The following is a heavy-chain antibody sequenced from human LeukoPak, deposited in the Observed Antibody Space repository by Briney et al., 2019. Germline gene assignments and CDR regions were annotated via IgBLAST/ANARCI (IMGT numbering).Heavy chain of an antibody. Sequence: ASVKVSCKASGYTFTSYGISWVRQAPGQGLEWMGWISAYNGNTDYAQKLQGRVTMTTDTSTSTAYMELRSLRSDDTAVYYCARDARYHDSSGIYDYWGQGTLVTVSS. V-gene: IGHV1-18*01. CDR1: GYTFTSYG. J-gene: IGHJ4*02. CDR2: ISAYNGNT. CDR3: ARDARYHDSSGIYDY. D-gene: IGHD3-22*01.